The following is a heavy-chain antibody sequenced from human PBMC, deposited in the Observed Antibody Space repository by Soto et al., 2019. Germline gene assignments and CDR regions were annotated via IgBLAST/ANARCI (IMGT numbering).Heavy chain of an antibody. D-gene: IGHD6-6*01. V-gene: IGHV1-18*01. Sequence: ASVKVSCKASGYTFTSYGISWVRQAPGQGLEWMGWISAYNGNTNYSQKLQGRVTMTTETYTSTAYMELRSLRSDDTAVYYCASGARPHYYYGMDVWGLGTTVTVSS. CDR1: GYTFTSYG. CDR2: ISAYNGNT. CDR3: ASGARPHYYYGMDV. J-gene: IGHJ6*02.